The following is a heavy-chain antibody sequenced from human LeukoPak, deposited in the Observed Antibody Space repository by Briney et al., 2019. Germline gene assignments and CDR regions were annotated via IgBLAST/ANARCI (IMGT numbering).Heavy chain of an antibody. Sequence: GVSLRLSCAASGFTFSNAWMIWARQAPGKGLEWVGRITSLTNGGTTAYAAPMKGRFTISRDDSKNTLYLQMTSLKTEDTAVYYCTTGRLGTWGQGTLVTVSS. CDR2: ITSLTNGGTT. V-gene: IGHV3-15*01. D-gene: IGHD1-1*01. J-gene: IGHJ5*02. CDR3: TTGRLGT. CDR1: GFTFSNAW.